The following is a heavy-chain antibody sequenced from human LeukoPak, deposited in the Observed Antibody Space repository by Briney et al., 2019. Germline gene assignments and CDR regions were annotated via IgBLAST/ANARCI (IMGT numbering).Heavy chain of an antibody. J-gene: IGHJ4*02. CDR2: INPNSGGT. Sequence: VSVKVSCKASGYTFTGYYMHWVRQAPGQGLEWMGRINPNSGGTNYAQKFQGRVTMTRDTSISTAYMELSRLRSDDTAVYYCARSRIAVTKGGFFPNYYFDYWGQGTLVTVSS. CDR1: GYTFTGYY. D-gene: IGHD6-19*01. CDR3: ARSRIAVTKGGFFPNYYFDY. V-gene: IGHV1-2*06.